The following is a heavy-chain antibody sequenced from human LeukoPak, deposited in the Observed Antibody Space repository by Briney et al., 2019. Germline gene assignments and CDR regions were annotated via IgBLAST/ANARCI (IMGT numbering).Heavy chain of an antibody. CDR3: ARDYGGNPGFFDS. Sequence: KPSETLSLTCAVYGGSFSGYYWSWIRQPPGKGLEWIGSIYYTGTTDYNPSLKSRVTISVDTSKNQFSLKVSSVTAADTAVYYCARDYGGNPGFFDSWGQGTRVTVSS. CDR2: IYYTGTT. D-gene: IGHD4-23*01. J-gene: IGHJ4*02. CDR1: GGSFSGYY. V-gene: IGHV4-59*01.